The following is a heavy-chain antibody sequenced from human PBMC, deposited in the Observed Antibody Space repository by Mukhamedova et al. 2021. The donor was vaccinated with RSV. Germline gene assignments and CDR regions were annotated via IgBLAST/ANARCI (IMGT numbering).Heavy chain of an antibody. J-gene: IGHJ4*02. CDR2: TWGST. V-gene: IGHV4-61*02. CDR3: ARGHGAGYSYGLFDY. D-gene: IGHD5-18*01. Sequence: TWGSTNYNTSLKSRVTISVDTSKNQFSLKLSSVTAADTAAYYCARGHGAGYSYGLFDYWGQGTLVTVSS.